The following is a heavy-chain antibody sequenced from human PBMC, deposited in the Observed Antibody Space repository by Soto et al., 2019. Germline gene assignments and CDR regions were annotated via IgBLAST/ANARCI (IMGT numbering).Heavy chain of an antibody. V-gene: IGHV3-7*03. CDR3: AQSGSGIPFEY. CDR2: IKPDESEK. Sequence: GGSLRLSXVGSGFTFSSYWMSWVRQAPGKGLEWVANIKPDESEKYSADSVKGRFTISRDNAKNSLFLQMNSLRVEDTAVYHCAQSGSGIPFEYWGQGILVTVSS. D-gene: IGHD3-10*01. J-gene: IGHJ4*02. CDR1: GFTFSSYW.